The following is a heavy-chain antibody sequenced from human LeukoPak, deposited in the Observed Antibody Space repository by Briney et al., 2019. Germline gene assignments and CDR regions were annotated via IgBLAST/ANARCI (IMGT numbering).Heavy chain of an antibody. J-gene: IGHJ6*03. Sequence: SETLSLTCTVSGGSISSYYWSWIRQPAGKGLEWIGRIYTSGSTNYNPSLKSRVTMSVDTSKNQFSLKLSSVTAADTAVYYCARDRGYCSSTSCYYYMDVWGKGTTVTVSS. D-gene: IGHD2-2*01. CDR2: IYTSGST. V-gene: IGHV4-4*07. CDR3: ARDRGYCSSTSCYYYMDV. CDR1: GGSISSYY.